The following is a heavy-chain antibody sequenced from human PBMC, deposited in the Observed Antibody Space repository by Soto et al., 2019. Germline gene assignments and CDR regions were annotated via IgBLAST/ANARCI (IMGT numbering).Heavy chain of an antibody. CDR1: GGSISPYY. Sequence: PSETLSLTCTVSGGSISPYYWSWIRQPLGKGLEWVGYIYYGGSTSYNPSLKSRITISLETSKSQISLRLSSVTAADTAVYYCARGVSLFWFGDRGYFDYWGQGTLVTVSS. CDR3: ARGVSLFWFGDRGYFDY. CDR2: IYYGGST. J-gene: IGHJ4*02. V-gene: IGHV4-59*12. D-gene: IGHD3-10*01.